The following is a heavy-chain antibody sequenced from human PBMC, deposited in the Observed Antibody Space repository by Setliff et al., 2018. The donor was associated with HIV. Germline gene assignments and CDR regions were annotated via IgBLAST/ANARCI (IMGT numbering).Heavy chain of an antibody. D-gene: IGHD3-16*02. Sequence: ASVKVSCKASGYTFSNYAIHWLRQAPGQRLEWMGWINAYNGNTNYAQKFQDRVTITRDTSASTGYMEVNSLRPEDTAVYYCARDRIPKRGYTYREPDFDSWGQGTLVTVSS. CDR3: ARDRIPKRGYTYREPDFDS. V-gene: IGHV1-3*01. CDR2: INAYNGNT. CDR1: GYTFSNYA. J-gene: IGHJ4*02.